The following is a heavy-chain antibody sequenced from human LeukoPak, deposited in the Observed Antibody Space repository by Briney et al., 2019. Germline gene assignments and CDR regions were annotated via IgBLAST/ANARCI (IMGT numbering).Heavy chain of an antibody. Sequence: ASVKVSCKASGYTFTNYDINWVRQATGQGLEWMGWINPNSGGTNYAQKFQGRVTMTRDTSISTAYMELSRLRSDDTAVYYCARDQQRIRFLEWLLEYYFDYWGQGTLVTVSS. D-gene: IGHD3-3*01. CDR3: ARDQQRIRFLEWLLEYYFDY. J-gene: IGHJ4*02. V-gene: IGHV1-2*02. CDR1: GYTFTNYD. CDR2: INPNSGGT.